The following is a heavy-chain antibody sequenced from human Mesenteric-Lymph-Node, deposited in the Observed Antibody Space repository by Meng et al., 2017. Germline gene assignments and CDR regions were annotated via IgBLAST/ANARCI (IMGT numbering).Heavy chain of an antibody. CDR3: ARSLSPALDYYFDY. V-gene: IGHV1-18*01. CDR2: ISAYSDYT. Sequence: ASVKVSCKASGYTFISYGISWVRQAPGQGLEWMGWISAYSDYTNYAQKVQGRVTMTTDTSTGTAYMELRSLRSDDTAVYYCARSLSPALDYYFDYWGQGTLVTVSS. D-gene: IGHD3-9*01. CDR1: GYTFISYG. J-gene: IGHJ4*02.